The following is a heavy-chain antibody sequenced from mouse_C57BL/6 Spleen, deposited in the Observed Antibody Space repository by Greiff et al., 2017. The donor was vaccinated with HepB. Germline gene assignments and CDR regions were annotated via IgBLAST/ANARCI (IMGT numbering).Heavy chain of an antibody. V-gene: IGHV1-69*01. Sequence: VQLQQPGAELVMPGASVKLSCKASGYTFTSYWMHWVKQRPGQGLEWIGEIDPSDSYTNYNQKFKGKSTLTVDKASSTAYMQRSSLTSEDSAVYYCARAGTSTWFAYWGQGTLVTVSA. CDR1: GYTFTSYW. CDR2: IDPSDSYT. D-gene: IGHD3-3*01. CDR3: ARAGTSTWFAY. J-gene: IGHJ3*01.